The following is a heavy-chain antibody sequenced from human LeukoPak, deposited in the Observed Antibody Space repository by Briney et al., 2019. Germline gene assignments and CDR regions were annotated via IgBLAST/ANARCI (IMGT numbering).Heavy chain of an antibody. V-gene: IGHV3-30-3*01. Sequence: GGSLRLSCAASGFTFSSYAMHWVSQAPGKGLEWVAVISYDGSNKYYADSVKGRFTISRDNSKNTLYLQMNSLRAEDTAVYYCARETTVTTSLHFDYWGQGTLVTVSS. J-gene: IGHJ4*02. CDR2: ISYDGSNK. CDR3: ARETTVTTSLHFDY. CDR1: GFTFSSYA. D-gene: IGHD4-17*01.